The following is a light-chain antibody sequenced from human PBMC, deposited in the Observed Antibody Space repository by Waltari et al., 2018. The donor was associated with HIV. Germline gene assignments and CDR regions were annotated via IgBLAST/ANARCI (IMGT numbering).Light chain of an antibody. J-gene: IGKJ1*01. V-gene: IGKV3D-15*01. CDR3: RQYNDWPGT. CDR1: PSVISN. CDR2: GAS. Sequence: EIVMPQSLATLPAFPGDRATLSCRARPSVISNLAWYQQKPGQAPRLLISGASTRATGSPARLRGGGSGADVYHSISSQQSQDCELYCCRQYNDWPGTFDQRTKVEIK.